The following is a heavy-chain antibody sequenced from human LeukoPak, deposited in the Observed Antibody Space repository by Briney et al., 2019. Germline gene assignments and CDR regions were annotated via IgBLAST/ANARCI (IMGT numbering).Heavy chain of an antibody. J-gene: IGHJ3*01. V-gene: IGHV3-7*01. CDR1: GFNLNSYL. CDR2: IKKDGSEE. D-gene: IGHD1-14*01. CDR3: ARSNPNRNALDL. Sequence: GGSLRLSCAAYGFNLNSYLMSWVRQAPGRGLEWVANIKKDGSEENYLDSVKGRVTVSRDNGKNSLYLQMNSLRGDDTAIYYCARSNPNRNALDLWGQGTMVTISS.